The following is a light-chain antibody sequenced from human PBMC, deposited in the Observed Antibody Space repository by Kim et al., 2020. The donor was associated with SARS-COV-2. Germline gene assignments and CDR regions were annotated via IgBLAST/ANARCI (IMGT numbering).Light chain of an antibody. J-gene: IGLJ2*01. CDR3: QAWDTSIVV. CDR1: KLGDKS. CDR2: EDS. V-gene: IGLV3-1*01. Sequence: VSPGQTASITCSGAKLGDKSSSWYQQKPGQSPLLVIYEDSKRPSGIPERFSGSNSGNTATLTISGTQAMDEADYYCQAWDTSIVVFGGGTKLTVL.